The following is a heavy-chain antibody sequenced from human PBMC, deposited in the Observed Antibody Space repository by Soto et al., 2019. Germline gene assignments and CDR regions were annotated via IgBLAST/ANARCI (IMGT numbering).Heavy chain of an antibody. CDR1: GGSISSYY. V-gene: IGHV4-59*08. D-gene: IGHD3-10*01. CDR3: ARVVTMVRGVIITPCWFDP. J-gene: IGHJ5*02. CDR2: IYYSGST. Sequence: SETLSLTCTVSGGSISSYYWSWIRQPPGKGLEWIGYIYYSGSTNYNPSLKSRVTISVETSNNQFSLKLNSVTAADTAVYYCARVVTMVRGVIITPCWFDPWGQGTLVTVSS.